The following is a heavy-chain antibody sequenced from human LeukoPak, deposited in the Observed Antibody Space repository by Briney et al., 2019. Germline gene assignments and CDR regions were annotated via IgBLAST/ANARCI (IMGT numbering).Heavy chain of an antibody. Sequence: GGSLRLSCAASGFTFSSYSMNWVRQAPGKGLEWVSYISSSSSTIYYADSVKGRFTISRDDSKNTLYLQMNSLRAEDTAVYYCARAPAADNKIYGTWGQGTMVTVSS. J-gene: IGHJ3*01. CDR2: ISSSSSTI. V-gene: IGHV3-48*01. CDR3: ARAPAADNKIYGT. D-gene: IGHD6-13*01. CDR1: GFTFSSYS.